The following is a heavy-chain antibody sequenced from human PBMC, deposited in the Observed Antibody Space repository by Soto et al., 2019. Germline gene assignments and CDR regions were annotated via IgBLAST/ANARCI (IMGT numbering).Heavy chain of an antibody. J-gene: IGHJ4*02. D-gene: IGHD3-10*01. CDR3: VREKRITMVRGVIGPPDY. CDR1: GFTFSSYA. Sequence: GGSLRLSCAASGFTFSSYAMHWVRQAPGKGLEWVAVISYDGSNKYYADSVKGRFTISRDNSKNTLYLQMNSLRAEDTAVYYCVREKRITMVRGVIGPPDYWGQGTLVTVSS. V-gene: IGHV3-30*04. CDR2: ISYDGSNK.